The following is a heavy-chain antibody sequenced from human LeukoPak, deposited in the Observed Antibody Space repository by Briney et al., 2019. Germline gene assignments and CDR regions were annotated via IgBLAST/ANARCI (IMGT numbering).Heavy chain of an antibody. J-gene: IGHJ4*02. D-gene: IGHD1-1*01. V-gene: IGHV3-30*02. CDR3: AKTGNPATGDY. Sequence: GGSLRLSCAASGFIFSTYAMHWVRQTPGKGLGWVAFIRNDGSSKYYADSVKGRFTISRDNSKNTLYLQMNSLRAEDTAVYYCAKTGNPATGDYWGQGTLVSVSS. CDR1: GFIFSTYA. CDR2: IRNDGSSK.